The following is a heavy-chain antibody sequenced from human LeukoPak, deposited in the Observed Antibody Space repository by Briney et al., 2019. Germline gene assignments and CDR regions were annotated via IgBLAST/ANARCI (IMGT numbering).Heavy chain of an antibody. CDR3: AKDHESGYDYVWGSYRYSFAY. J-gene: IGHJ4*02. D-gene: IGHD3-16*02. Sequence: GGSLRLSCAASKFTFSSYAMSWVRQAPGKGLEWVSNISGSGGSTYYADSVKGRFTISRDNSKNTLYLQMNSLRAEDTAVYYCAKDHESGYDYVWGSYRYSFAYWGQGTLVTVSS. V-gene: IGHV3-23*01. CDR1: KFTFSSYA. CDR2: ISGSGGST.